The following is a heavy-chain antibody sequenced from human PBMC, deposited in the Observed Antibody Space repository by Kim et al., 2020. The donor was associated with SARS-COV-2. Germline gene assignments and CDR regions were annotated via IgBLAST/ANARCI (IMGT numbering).Heavy chain of an antibody. V-gene: IGHV3-30*18. CDR3: AKANWNWDAPFDY. CDR1: GFTFSSYG. D-gene: IGHD1-7*01. Sequence: GGSLRLSCAASGFTFSSYGMHWVRQAPGKGLEWVAVISHDGSNTYYADSVKGRFTISRDNSKNTLYLQMNSLRAEDTAVYYCAKANWNWDAPFDYWGQAT. J-gene: IGHJ4*02. CDR2: ISHDGSNT.